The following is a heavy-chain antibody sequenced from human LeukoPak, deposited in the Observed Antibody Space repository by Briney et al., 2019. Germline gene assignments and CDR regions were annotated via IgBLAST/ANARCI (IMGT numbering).Heavy chain of an antibody. CDR3: ARGRFSVYYFDY. V-gene: IGHV4-34*01. CDR2: IIHSGAT. D-gene: IGHD3-3*02. Sequence: PSETLSLTCGASGGSFSDYYWSWIRQPPGKGLEWIGEIIHSGATSSNPSHKSRVTISMDPSKNQFSLKLSSVTAADTAVYYCARGRFSVYYFDYWGQGSLVTVSS. J-gene: IGHJ4*02. CDR1: GGSFSDYY.